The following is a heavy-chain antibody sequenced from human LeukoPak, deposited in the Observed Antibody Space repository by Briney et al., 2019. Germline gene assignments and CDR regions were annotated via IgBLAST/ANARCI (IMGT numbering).Heavy chain of an antibody. Sequence: PGGSLRLSCAASGFTFSSYWMSWVRQAPGKGLEWVANIKQDGSEKYYVDSVKGRFTISRDNAKNSLYLQTNSLRAEDTAVYYCARKNELLPHNWFDPWGQGTLVTVSS. D-gene: IGHD2-15*01. V-gene: IGHV3-7*01. CDR3: ARKNELLPHNWFDP. J-gene: IGHJ5*02. CDR2: IKQDGSEK. CDR1: GFTFSSYW.